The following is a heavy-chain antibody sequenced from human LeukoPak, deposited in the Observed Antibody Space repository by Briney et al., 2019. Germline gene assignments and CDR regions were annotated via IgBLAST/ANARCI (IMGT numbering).Heavy chain of an antibody. CDR1: GGTFSSYV. J-gene: IGHJ4*02. Sequence: ASVKVSCKASGGTFSSYVINWVRQAPGQGLEWVGWMNPNSGNTGYAQTLQGKLTMTRNTSIKTAYMELSSLRSEGTAVYYCARRFYDNLTGHTWYDYWGQGTLVTVSS. V-gene: IGHV1-8*02. CDR2: MNPNSGNT. D-gene: IGHD3-9*01. CDR3: ARRFYDNLTGHTWYDY.